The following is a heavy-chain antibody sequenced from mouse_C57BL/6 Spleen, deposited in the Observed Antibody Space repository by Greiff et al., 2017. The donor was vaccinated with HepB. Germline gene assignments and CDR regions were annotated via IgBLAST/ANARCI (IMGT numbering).Heavy chain of an antibody. CDR3: ARDRGVAY. J-gene: IGHJ3*01. CDR2: ISDGGSYT. CDR1: GFTFSSYA. Sequence: EVHLVESGGGLVKPGGSLKLSCAASGFTFSSYAMSWVRQTPEKRLEWVATISDGGSYTYYPDKVKGRFTISRDNAKNNLYLQMSHLKSEDTAMYYCARDRGVAYWGQGTLVTVSA. V-gene: IGHV5-4*01.